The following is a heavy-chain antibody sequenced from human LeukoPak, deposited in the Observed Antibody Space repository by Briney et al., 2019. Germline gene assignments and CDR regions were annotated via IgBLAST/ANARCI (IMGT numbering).Heavy chain of an antibody. Sequence: PSETLSLTCAVSVGSISSGGYSWSWIRQPPGKGLEWIGYIYHSGSTYYNPSLKSRVTISVDRSKNQFSLKLSSVTAADTAVYYCARALTRLAAFDIWGQGTMVTVSS. CDR2: IYHSGST. CDR1: VGSISSGGYS. V-gene: IGHV4-30-2*01. J-gene: IGHJ3*02. D-gene: IGHD3-9*01. CDR3: ARALTRLAAFDI.